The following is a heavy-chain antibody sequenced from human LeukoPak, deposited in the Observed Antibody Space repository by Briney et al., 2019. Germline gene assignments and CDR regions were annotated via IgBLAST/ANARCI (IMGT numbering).Heavy chain of an antibody. Sequence: GGSLRLSCAASGFTFSSYGMHWVRQAPGKGLEWVAFIRYDGSNKYYADSVKGRFTISRDNSKNTLYLQMNSLRAEDTAVYYCAKDLSSSWYGDNWNDGFDYWGQGTLVTVSS. D-gene: IGHD6-13*01. V-gene: IGHV3-30*02. J-gene: IGHJ4*02. CDR1: GFTFSSYG. CDR2: IRYDGSNK. CDR3: AKDLSSSWYGDNWNDGFDY.